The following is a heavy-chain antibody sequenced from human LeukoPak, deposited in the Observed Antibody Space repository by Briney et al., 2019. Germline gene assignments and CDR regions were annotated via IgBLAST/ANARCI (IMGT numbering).Heavy chain of an antibody. D-gene: IGHD6-6*01. V-gene: IGHV4-39*01. CDR3: ARQKIAARLNWYFDL. Sequence: PSETLSLTCTVSGGSISSSSYYWGWIRQPPGKGLEWIGSIYYSGSTYYNPSLKSRVTISVDTSKNQFSLKLSSVTAADTAVYHCARQKIAARLNWYFDLWGQGTLVTVSS. CDR2: IYYSGST. J-gene: IGHJ2*01. CDR1: GGSISSSSYY.